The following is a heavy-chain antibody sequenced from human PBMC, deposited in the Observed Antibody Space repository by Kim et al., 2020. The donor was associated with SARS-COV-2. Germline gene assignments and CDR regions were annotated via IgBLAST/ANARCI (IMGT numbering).Heavy chain of an antibody. CDR2: ISGYNGNT. CDR1: GTTLNSYG. CDR3: ARTPRSHSRVWYGADLGNWFDP. D-gene: IGHD6-19*01. J-gene: IGHJ5*02. Sequence: ASVKVSCKASGTTLNSYGISWVRQAPGQGLEWMGWISGYNGNTNYAQTFQGRVTMTIDTYARTASMELRSLRPDDTAVYFCARTPRSHSRVWYGADLGNWFDPWGQGTLVTV. V-gene: IGHV1-18*01.